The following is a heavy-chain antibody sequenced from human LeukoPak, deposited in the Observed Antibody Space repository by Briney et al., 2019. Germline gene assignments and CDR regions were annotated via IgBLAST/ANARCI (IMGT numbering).Heavy chain of an antibody. Sequence: GGSLRLSCTASGFTFGDYAMSWVRQAPGKGLEWVGFIRSKAYGGTTEYAASVKGRFTISRDDSKSIAYLQMNSLKTEDTAVYYCTREKGRILNTFGGVPNYWGQGTLVTVSS. D-gene: IGHD3-16*01. CDR1: GFTFGDYA. CDR2: IRSKAYGGTT. J-gene: IGHJ4*02. V-gene: IGHV3-49*04. CDR3: TREKGRILNTFGGVPNY.